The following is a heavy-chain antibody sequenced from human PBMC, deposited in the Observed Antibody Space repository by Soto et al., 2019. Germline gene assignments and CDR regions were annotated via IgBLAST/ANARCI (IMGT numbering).Heavy chain of an antibody. J-gene: IGHJ5*02. CDR1: GGSFSGYY. V-gene: IGHV4-34*01. CDR3: ASGRGGSYYH. CDR2: INHSGST. Sequence: QVQLQQWGAGLLKPSETLSLTCAVYGGSFSGYYWSWIRQPPGKGLEWIGEINHSGSTNYNPSLKSRVTISVDTSKNQFSLKLSSVTAADTAVYYCASGRGGSYYHWGQGTLVTVSS. D-gene: IGHD1-26*01.